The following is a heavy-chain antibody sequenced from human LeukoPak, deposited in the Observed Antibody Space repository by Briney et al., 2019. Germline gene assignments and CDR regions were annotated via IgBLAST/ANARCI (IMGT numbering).Heavy chain of an antibody. V-gene: IGHV1-24*01. D-gene: IGHD3-10*01. J-gene: IGHJ4*02. CDR1: GYTLTELS. CDR2: FDPEDGET. Sequence: ASVKVSCKVSGYTLTELSMHWVRQAPGKGLEWMGGFDPEDGETIYAQKFQGRVTMTEDTFTDTAYMELSSLRSEDTAVYYCATGKAVVFEAYFDYWGQGTLVTVSS. CDR3: ATGKAVVFEAYFDY.